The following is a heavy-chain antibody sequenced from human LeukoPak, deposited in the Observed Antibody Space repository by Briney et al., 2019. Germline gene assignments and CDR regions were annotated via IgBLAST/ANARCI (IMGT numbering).Heavy chain of an antibody. V-gene: IGHV1-69*06. CDR1: GGTFSSHV. CDR3: ARDSKSSGDYVLFFDY. Sequence: ASVKVSCKASGGTFSSHVISWVRQAPGQGLEWIGRIIPMLGTANYAQKFQGRVTITADKSTSTAYMELSSLRSEDTAVYYCARDSKSSGDYVLFFDYWGQGTLVTVSS. D-gene: IGHD4-17*01. J-gene: IGHJ4*02. CDR2: IIPMLGTA.